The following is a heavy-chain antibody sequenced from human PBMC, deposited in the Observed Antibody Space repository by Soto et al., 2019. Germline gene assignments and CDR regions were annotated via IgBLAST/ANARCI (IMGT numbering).Heavy chain of an antibody. CDR2: IYPGDSDT. CDR1: GYSFTSYW. D-gene: IGHD5-12*01. Sequence: GESLKISCKGSGYSFTSYWIGWVRQMPGKGLEWMGIIYPGDSDTRYSPSFQGQVTISADKSISTAYLQWSSLKASDTAMYYCARHDSLLGYSGYDSGMGDYWGQGTLVTVAS. J-gene: IGHJ4*02. V-gene: IGHV5-51*01. CDR3: ARHDSLLGYSGYDSGMGDY.